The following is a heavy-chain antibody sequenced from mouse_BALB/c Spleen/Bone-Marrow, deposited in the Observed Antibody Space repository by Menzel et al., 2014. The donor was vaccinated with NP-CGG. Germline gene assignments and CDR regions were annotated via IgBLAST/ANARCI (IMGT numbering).Heavy chain of an antibody. Sequence: VQLQQSGPGLVKPSQTVSLTCTVTGISITTGNYRWSWIRQFPGNKLEWIGYIYYSGTFTYNPSLTSRTTITRDTSKNQFFLEMNSLTAEDTATYCCARDGNYDGYFDYWGQGTTLTVSS. D-gene: IGHD2-1*01. J-gene: IGHJ2*01. CDR1: GISITTGNYR. V-gene: IGHV3-5*02. CDR3: ARDGNYDGYFDY. CDR2: IYYSGTF.